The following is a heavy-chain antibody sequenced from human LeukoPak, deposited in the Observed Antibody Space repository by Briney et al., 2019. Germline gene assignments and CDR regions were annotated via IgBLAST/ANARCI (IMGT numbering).Heavy chain of an antibody. Sequence: GGSLRLSCAASGFTFSSYSMNWVRQAPGKGLEWVSSISSSSSYIYYADSVKGRFTISRDNAKNSLYLQMDSLRAEDTASYYCARVRAGSDYSDSTYYSYYYWTSGAKGPRSPSP. CDR2: ISSSSSYI. CDR3: ARVRAGSDYSDSTYYSYYYWTS. V-gene: IGHV3-21*04. J-gene: IGHJ6*03. CDR1: GFTFSSYS. D-gene: IGHD4-11*01.